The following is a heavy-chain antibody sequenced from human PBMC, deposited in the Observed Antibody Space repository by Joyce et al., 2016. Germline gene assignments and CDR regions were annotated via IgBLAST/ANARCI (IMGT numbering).Heavy chain of an antibody. CDR2: MSWNSGSI. Sequence: EVQLVESGGGLVQPGRSLRLSCAASGFTVDDYAMHWFRQGPGKGREWVSGMSWNSGSIGYADSVNGRFTISRDNAKNSLYLQMNSLRAEDTALYYCAKDARSGYSSGWYDYWGQGTLVTVSS. D-gene: IGHD6-19*01. CDR1: GFTVDDYA. J-gene: IGHJ4*02. CDR3: AKDARSGYSSGWYDY. V-gene: IGHV3-9*01.